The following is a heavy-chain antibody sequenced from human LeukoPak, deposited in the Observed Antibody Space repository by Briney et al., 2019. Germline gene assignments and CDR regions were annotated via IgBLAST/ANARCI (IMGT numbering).Heavy chain of an antibody. CDR3: ARRSSNLVGAIDY. CDR2: FTYGGGT. D-gene: IGHD1-26*01. CDR1: GDSIRNSNYY. V-gene: IGHV4-39*01. J-gene: IGHJ4*02. Sequence: PSETLSLTCIVSGDSIRNSNYYWGWIRQPPGKGLEWIGSFTYGGGTYYNPSLKSRVTISVDTSKNQFSLKVTSVTAADTAVYYCARRSSNLVGAIDYWGQGTLVIVSS.